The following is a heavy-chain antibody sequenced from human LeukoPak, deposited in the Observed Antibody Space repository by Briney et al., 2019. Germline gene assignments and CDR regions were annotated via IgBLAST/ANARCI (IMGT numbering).Heavy chain of an antibody. CDR3: ARDRAMVADWYFDL. D-gene: IGHD5-18*01. CDR1: GGSISTYY. Sequence: SETLSLTCTVSGGSISTYYWTWIRQPPGKGLEWIGYIYYSGTTNHNPSLKSRVTISVDTSKNQFSLKLSSVTAADTAVYYCARDRAMVADWYFDLWGRGTLVTVSS. V-gene: IGHV4-59*01. CDR2: IYYSGTT. J-gene: IGHJ2*01.